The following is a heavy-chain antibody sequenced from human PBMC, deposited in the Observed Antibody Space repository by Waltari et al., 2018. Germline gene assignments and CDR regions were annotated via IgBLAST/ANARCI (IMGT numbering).Heavy chain of an antibody. Sequence: EVQLVESGGGLVQPGGSLRLSCAASGFTFSSYSMNWVRQAPGKGLEWVSYISSSSTIYYADSVKGRFTISRDNAKNSLYLQMNSLRAEDTAVYYCARVGGAAAGHYYYYMDVWGKGTTVTVSS. CDR1: GFTFSSYS. D-gene: IGHD6-13*01. V-gene: IGHV3-48*04. CDR2: ISSSSTI. J-gene: IGHJ6*03. CDR3: ARVGGAAAGHYYYYMDV.